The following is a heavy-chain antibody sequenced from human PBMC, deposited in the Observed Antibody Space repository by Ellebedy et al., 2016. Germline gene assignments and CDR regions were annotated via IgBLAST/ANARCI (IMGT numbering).Heavy chain of an antibody. Sequence: GGSLRLSCAASGFTFSDYYMSWLRQAPGKGLEWVSYISGSSTYTNYADSVKGRFTISRDNSKNTLYLQMNSLRAEDTAVYYCARDRGDGYKRDAFDIWGQGTMVTVSS. CDR3: ARDRGDGYKRDAFDI. CDR2: ISGSSTYT. D-gene: IGHD5-24*01. V-gene: IGHV3-11*06. J-gene: IGHJ3*02. CDR1: GFTFSDYY.